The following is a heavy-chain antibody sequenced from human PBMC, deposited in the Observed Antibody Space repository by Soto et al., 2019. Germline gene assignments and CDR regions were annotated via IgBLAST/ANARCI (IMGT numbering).Heavy chain of an antibody. V-gene: IGHV3-30*18. D-gene: IGHD3-10*01. J-gene: IGHJ6*02. CDR1: GFTFSSYG. CDR2: ISYDGSNK. Sequence: QVQLVESGGGVVQPGRSLRLSCAASGFTFSSYGMHWVRQAPGKGLEWVAVISYDGSNKYYADSVKGRFTISRDNSKNTLYLQMNSLRAEDTAVYYCAKELRRWFGEADYGMDVWGQGTTVTVSS. CDR3: AKELRRWFGEADYGMDV.